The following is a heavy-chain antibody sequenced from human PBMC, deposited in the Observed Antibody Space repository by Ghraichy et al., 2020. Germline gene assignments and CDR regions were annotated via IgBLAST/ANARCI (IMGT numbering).Heavy chain of an antibody. CDR3: ARLPYYYGSGSY. CDR2: IYYSGST. Sequence: SETLSLTCTVSGGSISSYYWSWIRQPPGKGLEWIGYIYYSGSTNYNPSLKSRVTISVDTSKNQFSLKLSSVTAADTAVYYCARLPYYYGSGSYWGQGTPVTVSS. D-gene: IGHD3-10*01. V-gene: IGHV4-59*01. J-gene: IGHJ4*02. CDR1: GGSISSYY.